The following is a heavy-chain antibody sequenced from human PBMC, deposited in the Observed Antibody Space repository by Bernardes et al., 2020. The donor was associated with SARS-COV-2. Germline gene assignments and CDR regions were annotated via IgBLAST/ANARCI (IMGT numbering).Heavy chain of an antibody. CDR1: GFNLNSYA. Sequence: GGFLSPSRAAPGFNLNSYARHWFRPAPGKGLEWVSGISASDDKTYYGDSVKGRFTISRDKSKNTLYLQMNSLRAEDTAVYHCATETCVDDDCYFDYWGQGTLVTVSS. J-gene: IGHJ4*02. D-gene: IGHD4-17*01. CDR3: ATETCVDDDCYFDY. CDR2: ISASDDKT. V-gene: IGHV3-23*01.